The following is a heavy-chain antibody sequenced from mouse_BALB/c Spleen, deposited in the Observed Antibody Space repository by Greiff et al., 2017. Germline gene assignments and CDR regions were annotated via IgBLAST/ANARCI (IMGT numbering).Heavy chain of an antibody. V-gene: IGHV14-3*02. D-gene: IGHD2-3*01. Sequence: VQLQQSGAELVKPGASVKLSCTASGFNIKDTYMHWVKQRPEQGLEWIGRIDPANGNTKYDPKFQGKATITADTSSNTAYLQLSSLTSEDTAVYYCAFYDGYYDYAMDYWGQGTSVTVSS. CDR1: GFNIKDTY. CDR2: IDPANGNT. J-gene: IGHJ4*01. CDR3: AFYDGYYDYAMDY.